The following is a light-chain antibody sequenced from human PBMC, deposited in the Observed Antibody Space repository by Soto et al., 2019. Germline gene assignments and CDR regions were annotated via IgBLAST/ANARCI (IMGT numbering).Light chain of an antibody. V-gene: IGLV2-11*01. J-gene: IGLJ1*01. CDR2: DVN. CDR1: SSDVGSYNY. Sequence: QSALAQPRSVSGSPGQSVTISCTGTSSDVGSYNYVSWYQQHPGKAPKLMIYDVNKRPSGVSDRFSGSKSGNTASLTISGLQAEDEADYYCSSYTSSSTLYVFGTGTKVTVL. CDR3: SSYTSSSTLYV.